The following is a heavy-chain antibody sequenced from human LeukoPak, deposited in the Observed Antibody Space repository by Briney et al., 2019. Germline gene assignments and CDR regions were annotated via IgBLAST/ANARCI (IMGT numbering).Heavy chain of an antibody. J-gene: IGHJ4*02. CDR1: GFTFSSYV. CDR3: ARGNGGLFDY. D-gene: IGHD7-27*01. V-gene: IGHV3-30*04. Sequence: TGGSLRLSCSASGFTFSSYVIHWVRQAPGRGLEWVAGVSHHGSDEYYSDSVKGRFTISRDNSKNTLYLQTHSLRDEDTAVYYCARGNGGLFDYWGRGTLVTVSS. CDR2: VSHHGSDE.